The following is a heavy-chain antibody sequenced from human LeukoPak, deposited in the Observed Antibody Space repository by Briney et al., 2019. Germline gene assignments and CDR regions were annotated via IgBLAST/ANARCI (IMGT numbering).Heavy chain of an antibody. CDR1: GFTFSSYE. V-gene: IGHV3-48*03. D-gene: IGHD3-10*01. Sequence: PGGSLRLSCAASGFTFSSYEMNWVRQAPGKGLEWVSYISSSGSTIYYADSVKGRFTISRDNAKNSLYLQMNSLRAEDTAVYYCARDGGSLWFGELLSEPGYFDYWGQGTLVTVSS. CDR2: ISSSGSTI. CDR3: ARDGGSLWFGELLSEPGYFDY. J-gene: IGHJ4*02.